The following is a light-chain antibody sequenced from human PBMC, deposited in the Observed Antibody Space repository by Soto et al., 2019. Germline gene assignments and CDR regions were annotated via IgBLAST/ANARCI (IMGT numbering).Light chain of an antibody. CDR1: QSVSSS. J-gene: IGKJ5*01. CDR3: QQHDILPIT. V-gene: IGKV3-20*01. Sequence: EIVLTQSPATLSLSPGERATLSCRASQSVSSSLAWYQQKPGQAPRLLIHGASSRATGIPDRFSGAGSGTDFTLTISRLEPEDFALYYCQQHDILPITFGQGTRLEIK. CDR2: GAS.